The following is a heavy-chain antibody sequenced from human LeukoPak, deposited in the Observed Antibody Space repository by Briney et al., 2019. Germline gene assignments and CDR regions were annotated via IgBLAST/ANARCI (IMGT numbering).Heavy chain of an antibody. D-gene: IGHD6-13*01. Sequence: ASVKVSCKASGYTFTGYYMHWVRQAPGQGLEWMGIINPSGGSTSYAQKFQGRVTMTRDMSTSTVYMELSSLRSEDTAVYYCAREDRAASTDYWGQGTLVTVSS. CDR1: GYTFTGYY. V-gene: IGHV1-46*01. CDR2: INPSGGST. CDR3: AREDRAASTDY. J-gene: IGHJ4*02.